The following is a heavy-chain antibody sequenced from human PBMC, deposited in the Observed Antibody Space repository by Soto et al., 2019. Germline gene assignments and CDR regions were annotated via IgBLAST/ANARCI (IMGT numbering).Heavy chain of an antibody. J-gene: IGHJ4*02. Sequence: QVQLVESGGGVVQPGRSLRLSCAASGFTFSSYAMHWVRQAPGKGLERVAVISYDGSNKYYADSVKGRFTISRDNSKNTLYLQMNSLRAEDTAVYYCARPYSSGWWLPIDYWGQGTLVTVSS. CDR2: ISYDGSNK. V-gene: IGHV3-30-3*01. CDR1: GFTFSSYA. CDR3: ARPYSSGWWLPIDY. D-gene: IGHD6-19*01.